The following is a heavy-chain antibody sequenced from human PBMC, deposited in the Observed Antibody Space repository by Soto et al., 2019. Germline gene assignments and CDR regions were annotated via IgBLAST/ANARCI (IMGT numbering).Heavy chain of an antibody. CDR1: GFSLTTSGVG. CDR2: IYWDDDK. V-gene: IGHV2-5*02. Sequence: QITLNESGPTQVNPRQTLTLTCTFSGFSLTTSGVGVGWIRQSPGKAPEWLALIYWDDDKRYSPSLKSRLTITKDTSTHQVVLTRADLDPADTATYYCAHRVLRTVFGLVTTTAIYFDFWGQGTPVAVSS. CDR3: AHRVLRTVFGLVTTTAIYFDF. D-gene: IGHD3-3*01. J-gene: IGHJ4*02.